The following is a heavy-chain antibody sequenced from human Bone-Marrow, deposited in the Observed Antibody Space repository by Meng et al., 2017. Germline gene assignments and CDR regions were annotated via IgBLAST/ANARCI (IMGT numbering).Heavy chain of an antibody. CDR2: IYYSGST. J-gene: IGHJ4*02. Sequence: PEEAGPRRVKPSETLAVPCPDLGGPRSIRRSYWGGIRQPPGKGLDWIGSIYYSGSTYYNPSLKRRVTISVDTSKNQSALKLSSVTAADTAVYYFAKTPKWELLVFDYWGQGTLVTVSS. D-gene: IGHD1-26*01. CDR3: AKTPKWELLVFDY. V-gene: IGHV4-39*06. CDR1: GGPRSIRRSY.